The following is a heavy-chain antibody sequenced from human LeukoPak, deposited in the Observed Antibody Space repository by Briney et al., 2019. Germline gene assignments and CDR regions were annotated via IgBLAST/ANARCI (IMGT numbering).Heavy chain of an antibody. D-gene: IGHD3-10*01. J-gene: IGHJ4*02. CDR3: ATDLGIWFEKNNT. Sequence: GGSLRLACAASGFTFSSYAMSWVRQAPGKGLEWMGGFDPEDTETIYAQKFQGRVTMTEDTSTDTAYMELSSLNSEDTAVYYCATDLGIWFEKNNTWGQGTLVTVSS. V-gene: IGHV1-24*01. CDR2: FDPEDTET. CDR1: GFTFSSYA.